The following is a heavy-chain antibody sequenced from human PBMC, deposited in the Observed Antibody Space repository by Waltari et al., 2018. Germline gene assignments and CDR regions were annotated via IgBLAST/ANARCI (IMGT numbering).Heavy chain of an antibody. Sequence: EVQLDESGGGLVQPGGSLRLSCSASGFTFTRYLMNWVRQAPGTGLVGVARINSDGSSTTYADSVKGRFTISRDNAKNTVYLQMNSLRVEDTAVYYCTRALWLGELYDYWGQGTLVTVSS. J-gene: IGHJ4*02. CDR3: TRALWLGELYDY. CDR1: GFTFTRYL. V-gene: IGHV3-74*01. CDR2: INSDGSST. D-gene: IGHD3-10*01.